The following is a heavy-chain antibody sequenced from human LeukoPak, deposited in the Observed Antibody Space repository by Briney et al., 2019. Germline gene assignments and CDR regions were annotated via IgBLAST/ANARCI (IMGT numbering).Heavy chain of an antibody. CDR2: IYHSGST. Sequence: KSSETLSLTCAVSGYSISSGYYWGWIRQPPGKGLEWIGNIYHSGSTYYNPSLKSRVTISVDTSKNQFSLKLSSVTAADTAVYYCARGARGGVDGFGYWGQGTLVTVSS. D-gene: IGHD5-24*01. V-gene: IGHV4-38-2*01. J-gene: IGHJ4*02. CDR1: GYSISSGYY. CDR3: ARGARGGVDGFGY.